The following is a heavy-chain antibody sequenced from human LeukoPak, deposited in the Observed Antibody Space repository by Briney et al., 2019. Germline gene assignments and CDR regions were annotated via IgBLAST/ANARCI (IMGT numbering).Heavy chain of an antibody. V-gene: IGHV3-23*01. Sequence: GGSLRLSCAASGFTFSNYAMNWVRQAPGKGLEWVSAISAGGDSAYYADSVKGRFTISRDNSKNSLYLQMNNLRADDTAVYYCTRDTDGSLDYWGQGILVTVAS. CDR2: ISAGGDSA. J-gene: IGHJ4*02. CDR1: GFTFSNYA. CDR3: TRDTDGSLDY. D-gene: IGHD1-26*01.